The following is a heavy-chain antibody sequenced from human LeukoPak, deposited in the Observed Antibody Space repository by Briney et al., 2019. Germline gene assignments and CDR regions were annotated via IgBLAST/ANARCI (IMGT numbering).Heavy chain of an antibody. V-gene: IGHV1-18*01. CDR1: GHTCTNYG. CDR2: ISAYNGNT. D-gene: IGHD2-2*01. Sequence: ASVRVSRKASGHTCTNYGISWVRQAPGQGLEWMGWISAYNGNTDYAQKFQGRVTMTTDTSTSTAHVELRNLRSDDTAMYYCARSQYLLLSWWNAFDIWGQGTMVTVSS. CDR3: ARSQYLLLSWWNAFDI. J-gene: IGHJ3*02.